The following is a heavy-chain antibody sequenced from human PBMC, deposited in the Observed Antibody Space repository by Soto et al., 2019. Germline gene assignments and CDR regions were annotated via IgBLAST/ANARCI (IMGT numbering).Heavy chain of an antibody. V-gene: IGHV3-23*01. CDR3: AKARSTSWYYYGMDV. CDR1: QLSFDSYA. J-gene: IGHJ6*02. CDR2: ISGSGGST. D-gene: IGHD2-2*01. Sequence: RSVTLSSAAYQLSFDSYAMSCVGQALGKGLEWVSAISGSGGSTYYADSVKGRFTISRDNSKNTLYLQMNSLRAEDTAVYYCAKARSTSWYYYGMDVWGQGTTVTVFS.